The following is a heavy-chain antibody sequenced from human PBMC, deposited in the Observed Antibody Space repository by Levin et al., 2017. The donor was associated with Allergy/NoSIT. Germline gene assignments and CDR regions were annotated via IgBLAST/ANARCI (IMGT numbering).Heavy chain of an antibody. Sequence: PGGSLRLSCAASGFTFSSYWMHWVRQAPAPGKGLVWVSRINSDGSSTRYADSVKGRFTISRDNAKNTLYLQMNSLRAEDTAVYYCANNYYMDVWGKGTTVTVSS. CDR2: INSDGSST. CDR3: ANNYYMDV. J-gene: IGHJ6*03. D-gene: IGHD2/OR15-2a*01. CDR1: GFTFSSYW. V-gene: IGHV3-74*01.